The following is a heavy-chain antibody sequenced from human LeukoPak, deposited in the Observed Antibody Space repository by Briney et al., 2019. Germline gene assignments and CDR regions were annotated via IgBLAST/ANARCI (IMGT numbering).Heavy chain of an antibody. CDR1: GFTFRNYA. J-gene: IGHJ4*02. D-gene: IGHD5-18*01. Sequence: PGGSLRLSCSTSGFTFRNYAMTWVRQAPGMGLEWVSLVSGSGDSTYYADSVKGRFTISRDNSKNMLYLQMNSLRAEDTAIYYCAKDTGYNYGYDYWGQGTLATVFS. V-gene: IGHV3-23*01. CDR3: AKDTGYNYGYDY. CDR2: VSGSGDST.